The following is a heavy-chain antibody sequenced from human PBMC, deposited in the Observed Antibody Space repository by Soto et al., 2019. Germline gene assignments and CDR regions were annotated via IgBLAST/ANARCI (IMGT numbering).Heavy chain of an antibody. D-gene: IGHD6-6*01. Sequence: QVQLVQSGAEVKKPGASVKVSCKASGYTFTSYDINWVRQATGQGLEWMGWMNPNSGNTGYAQKFQGRVTMTRNTSMSTAYMERSSLRSEDTAVYYCARGDSSSSFTLNSYYYGWDVWGQGTTVTVSS. V-gene: IGHV1-8*01. CDR1: GYTFTSYD. CDR2: MNPNSGNT. CDR3: ARGDSSSSFTLNSYYYGWDV. J-gene: IGHJ6*02.